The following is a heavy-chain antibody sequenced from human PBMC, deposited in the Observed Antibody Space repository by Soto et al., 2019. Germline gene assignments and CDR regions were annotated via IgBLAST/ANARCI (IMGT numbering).Heavy chain of an antibody. Sequence: PSETLSLTCTVSGGSISTYYWNWIRQSAGKGLEWIGRVYISGSTNYHPSLKSRVAMSVDTSNNQFSLKVTSVTAADTAVYYCARGGRDGLDIWGQGTMVTVSS. V-gene: IGHV4-4*07. CDR1: GGSISTYY. CDR3: ARGGRDGLDI. D-gene: IGHD2-21*01. CDR2: VYISGST. J-gene: IGHJ3*02.